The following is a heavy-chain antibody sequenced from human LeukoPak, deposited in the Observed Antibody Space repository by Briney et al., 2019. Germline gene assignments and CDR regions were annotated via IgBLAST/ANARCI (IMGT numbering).Heavy chain of an antibody. CDR2: IHYSGGT. J-gene: IGHJ5*02. Sequence: PSETQSLTCTVSGDSIITNDYYWGWIRQPPGKGLEWIASIHYSGGTYFNPSLKSRVTISVDTSRNEFSLKVTSVTAADTAMYYCARSCGSTSCSDVDWFNPSGQRTLVTVSS. V-gene: IGHV4-39*01. CDR3: ARSCGSTSCSDVDWFNP. D-gene: IGHD2-2*01. CDR1: GDSIITNDYY.